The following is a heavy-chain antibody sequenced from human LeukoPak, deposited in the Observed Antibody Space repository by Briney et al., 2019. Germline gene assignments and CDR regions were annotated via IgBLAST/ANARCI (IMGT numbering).Heavy chain of an antibody. V-gene: IGHV3-21*01. J-gene: IGHJ4*02. Sequence: GGSLRLSCAASGFTFSSYSMNWVRQAPGKGLEWVSSISSSSSYIYYADSVKGRFTIPRDNAKNSLYLQMNSLRAEDTAVYYCARVSVAGPFDYWGQGTLVTVSS. D-gene: IGHD6-19*01. CDR1: GFTFSSYS. CDR2: ISSSSSYI. CDR3: ARVSVAGPFDY.